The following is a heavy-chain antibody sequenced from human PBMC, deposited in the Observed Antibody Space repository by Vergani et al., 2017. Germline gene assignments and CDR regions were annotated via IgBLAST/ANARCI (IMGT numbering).Heavy chain of an antibody. J-gene: IGHJ4*02. CDR1: GGTFSSYA. V-gene: IGHV1-69*04. CDR3: ARGGIAVAGTFDY. D-gene: IGHD6-19*01. CDR2: IIPILGIA. Sequence: QVQLVQSGAEVKKPGASVKVSCKASGGTFSSYAISWVRQAPGQGLEWMGRIIPILGIANYAQKFQGRVTITADESTSTAYMELSSLRSEDTAVYYCARGGIAVAGTFDYWGQATLVTVSS.